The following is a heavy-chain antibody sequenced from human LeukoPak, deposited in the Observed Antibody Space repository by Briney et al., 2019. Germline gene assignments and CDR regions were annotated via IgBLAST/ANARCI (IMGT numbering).Heavy chain of an antibody. Sequence: GGSLRLSCAASGFTFSSYGMHWVRQAPGKGLEWVAVIWYDGSNKYYADSVKGRFTISRDNSKNTLYLQMNSLRDEDTAVYYCARESGGSYYAAFDIWGQGTMVTVSS. CDR2: IWYDGSNK. CDR1: GFTFSSYG. D-gene: IGHD1-26*01. J-gene: IGHJ3*02. CDR3: ARESGGSYYAAFDI. V-gene: IGHV3-33*01.